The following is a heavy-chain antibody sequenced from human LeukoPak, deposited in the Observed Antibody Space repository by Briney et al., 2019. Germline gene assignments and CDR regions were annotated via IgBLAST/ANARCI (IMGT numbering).Heavy chain of an antibody. Sequence: PGGSLRLSCAASGFTFSSYAMSWVRQAPGKGLEWVSVISGSGGSTYYADSVKGRFTVSRDNSKNTLYLQMNSLRAEDTAVYYCARDWPGYCSGGSCYSGYFDYWGQGTLVTVSS. CDR3: ARDWPGYCSGGSCYSGYFDY. CDR2: ISGSGGST. CDR1: GFTFSSYA. J-gene: IGHJ4*02. D-gene: IGHD2-15*01. V-gene: IGHV3-23*01.